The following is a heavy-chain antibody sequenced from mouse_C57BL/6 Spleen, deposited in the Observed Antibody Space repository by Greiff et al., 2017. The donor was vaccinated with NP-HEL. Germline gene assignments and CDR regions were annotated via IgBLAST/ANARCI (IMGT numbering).Heavy chain of an antibody. J-gene: IGHJ1*03. Sequence: QVQLQQPGAELVRPGSSVKLSCKASGYTFTSYWMHWVKQRPIQGLEWIGNIDPSDSETHYNQKFKDKATLTVDKSSSTAYMQLSSLTSEDSAVYYCARRTGTRGYFDVWGTGTTVTSPQ. V-gene: IGHV1-52*01. CDR2: IDPSDSET. CDR1: GYTFTSYW. D-gene: IGHD4-1*01. CDR3: ARRTGTRGYFDV.